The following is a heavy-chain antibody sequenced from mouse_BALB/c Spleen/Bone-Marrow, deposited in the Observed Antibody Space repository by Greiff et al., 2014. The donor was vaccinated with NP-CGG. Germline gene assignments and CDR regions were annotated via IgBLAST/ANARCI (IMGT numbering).Heavy chain of an antibody. V-gene: IGHV5-12-2*01. CDR1: GFTFSSYT. CDR3: ARQSYEGFAY. CDR2: ISNGGGST. J-gene: IGHJ3*01. Sequence: EVHLVESGGNLVQPGGSLKLSCAASGFTFSSYTMSWVRQTPEKRLEWVAYISNGGGSTYYPDTVKGRFTIPRDNATNTLYLQMSSLKSEDTAMYYCARQSYEGFAYWGQGTLVTVSA. D-gene: IGHD2-3*01.